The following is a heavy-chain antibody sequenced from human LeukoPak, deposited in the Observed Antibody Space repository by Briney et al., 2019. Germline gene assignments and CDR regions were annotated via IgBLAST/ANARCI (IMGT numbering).Heavy chain of an antibody. CDR2: IYYSGST. CDR1: GGSISSSSYY. Sequence: PSETLSLTCTVSGGSISSSSYYWGWIPQPPGKGLEWIGRIYYSGSTYYNPSLRSRVTLSVDTSRNQFSLKLSSVTAADTAVYYCARRAAAALNWFDPWGQGTLVTVSS. CDR3: ARRAAAALNWFDP. J-gene: IGHJ5*02. V-gene: IGHV4-39*01. D-gene: IGHD6-13*01.